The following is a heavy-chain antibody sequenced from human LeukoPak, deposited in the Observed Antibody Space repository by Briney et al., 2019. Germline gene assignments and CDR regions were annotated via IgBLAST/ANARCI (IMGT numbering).Heavy chain of an antibody. D-gene: IGHD2-2*01. CDR3: ARMPSTQIYYLYYMDV. CDR1: GFTFSSYT. V-gene: IGHV3-23*01. CDR2: ISSMGVST. J-gene: IGHJ6*03. Sequence: GGSLRLSCADSGFTFSSYTMNWVRQAPGKGLEWVSGISSMGVSTYYADSVKGRFTISRDKSKNTLYLQMDSLGTEDTAVYYWARMPSTQIYYLYYMDVWSKGTTVTVSS.